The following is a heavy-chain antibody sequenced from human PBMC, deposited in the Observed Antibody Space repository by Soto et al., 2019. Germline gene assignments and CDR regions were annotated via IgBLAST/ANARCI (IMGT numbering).Heavy chain of an antibody. CDR3: ARDNPFLGSIGV. CDR2: IYYSGST. J-gene: IGHJ6*02. CDR1: GGSINNYY. Sequence: SETLSLTCTVSGGSINNYYWSWIRQPPGKGLEWIGNIYYSGSTNYNPSLKSRVTLSVDTSKNQFSLKLSSVTAADTAVYYCARDNPFLGSIGVWGQRPTVTVSS. D-gene: IGHD3-3*01. V-gene: IGHV4-59*01.